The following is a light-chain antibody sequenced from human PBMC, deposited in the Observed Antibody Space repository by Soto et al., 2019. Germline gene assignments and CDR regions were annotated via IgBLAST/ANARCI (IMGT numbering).Light chain of an antibody. CDR1: QSIGSNF. CDR3: LLDYAYFWA. Sequence: EIILTQSPGTLSLSPGETATLSCRASQSIGSNFLAWYQQKPGQAPRLLMYGASIRATGIPDRFSGGGSGPDFTLTISRLEPEDFATYYCLLDYAYFWAFGQGTKVEIK. V-gene: IGKV3-20*01. J-gene: IGKJ1*01. CDR2: GAS.